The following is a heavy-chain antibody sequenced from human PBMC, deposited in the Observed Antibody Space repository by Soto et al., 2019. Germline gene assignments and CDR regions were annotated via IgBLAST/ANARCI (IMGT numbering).Heavy chain of an antibody. CDR1: GDSISDYFY. CDR3: AREVRGGFTGIFDQ. V-gene: IGHV4-4*07. CDR2: FYTDGTT. D-gene: IGHD2-15*01. J-gene: IGHJ4*02. Sequence: SETLSLTCTVSGDSISDYFYWSWIRQPAGKGLEWIGRFYTDGTTKYNPSLKSRVTLSLDKSKNQFSLRLSSVTAADTAVYYFAREVRGGFTGIFDQWGRGSRVTVSS.